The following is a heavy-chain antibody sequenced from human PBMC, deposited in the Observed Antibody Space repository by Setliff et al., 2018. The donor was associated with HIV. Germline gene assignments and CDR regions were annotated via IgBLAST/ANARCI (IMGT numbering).Heavy chain of an antibody. V-gene: IGHV3-30-3*01. CDR2: ISFDGSIK. CDR3: STSPVWEILPYPNY. CDR1: GFTFDSYS. J-gene: IGHJ4*02. D-gene: IGHD1-26*01. Sequence: VGSLRLSCAASGFTFDSYSMHWVRQAPGKGLEWVAVISFDGSIKNYADSVKGRFTISKYNAQNSLYLQMNSLRAEDMAVYYCSTSPVWEILPYPNYWGQGTLVTVSS.